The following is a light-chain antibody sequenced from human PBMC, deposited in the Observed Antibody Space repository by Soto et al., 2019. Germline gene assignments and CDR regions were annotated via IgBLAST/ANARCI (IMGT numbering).Light chain of an antibody. Sequence: EIVLTQSPGTLTLSPGEGAALSCRASQTISNNYLVWYRQKPGQAPRLPIYAVSSRAAGIPDRFSGSGSGTDFALTINRLEPEVSAVYHCDQHGNSPWTFGQGTRVDI. CDR3: DQHGNSPWT. CDR2: AVS. V-gene: IGKV3-20*01. CDR1: QTISNNY. J-gene: IGKJ1*01.